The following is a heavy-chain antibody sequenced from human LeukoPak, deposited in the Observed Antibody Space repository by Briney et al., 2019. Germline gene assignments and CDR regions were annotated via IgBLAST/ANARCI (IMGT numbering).Heavy chain of an antibody. CDR3: AKLPKLYYDFSPYYFDY. V-gene: IGHV3-23*01. CDR1: GFTFSSYA. CDR2: IGGSGGST. D-gene: IGHD3-3*01. J-gene: IGHJ4*02. Sequence: PGASLRLSCAASGFTFSSYAMSWVRQAPGKGLEWVSAIGGSGGSTYYADSVKGRFTISRDNSKNTLYLQMNSLRAEDTAVYYCAKLPKLYYDFSPYYFDYWGQGTLVAVSS.